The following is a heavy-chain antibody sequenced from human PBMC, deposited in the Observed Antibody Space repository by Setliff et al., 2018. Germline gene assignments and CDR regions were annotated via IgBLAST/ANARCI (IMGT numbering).Heavy chain of an antibody. D-gene: IGHD3-10*01. V-gene: IGHV4-61*10. J-gene: IGHJ5*02. Sequence: SETLSLTCTVSGGSVSSGSYYWSWIRQPAGKGLEWIGRIYTSGSTNYNPSLKSRVAISVDTSKNQFSLRLSSVTAADTAVYYCARYYQGGWFAPWGQGIMVTVSS. CDR1: GGSVSSGSYY. CDR3: ARYYQGGWFAP. CDR2: IYTSGST.